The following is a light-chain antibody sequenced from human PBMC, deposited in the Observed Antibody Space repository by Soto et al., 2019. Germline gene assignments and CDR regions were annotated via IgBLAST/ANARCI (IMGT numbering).Light chain of an antibody. V-gene: IGKV3-20*01. CDR2: GAS. CDR1: QSISRSY. Sequence: EIVLTQSPCTLALSPGKRATLSCRASQSISRSYLAWYQQRPGQAPRLLIYGASSRATGIPDRSSGSGSGTEFTLTISSLQSEDFEVYYCQQYNNSPITFGPGTKVDIK. J-gene: IGKJ3*01. CDR3: QQYNNSPIT.